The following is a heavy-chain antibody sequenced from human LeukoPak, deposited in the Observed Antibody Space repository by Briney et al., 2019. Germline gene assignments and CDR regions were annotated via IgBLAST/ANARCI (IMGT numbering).Heavy chain of an antibody. V-gene: IGHV3-48*03. CDR1: GFTFSSYE. D-gene: IGHD6-13*01. CDR3: ASSSSWSLLNHDAFDI. J-gene: IGHJ3*02. Sequence: GGSLRLSCAASGFTFSSYEMNWVRQAPGKGLEWVSYISSSGSTIYYADSVKGRFTISRDNAKNSLYLQMNSLRAEDTAVYYCASSSSWSLLNHDAFDIWGQGTMATVSS. CDR2: ISSSGSTI.